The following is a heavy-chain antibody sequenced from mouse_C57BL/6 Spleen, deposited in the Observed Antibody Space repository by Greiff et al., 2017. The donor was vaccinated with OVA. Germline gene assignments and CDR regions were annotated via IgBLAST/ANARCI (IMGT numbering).Heavy chain of an antibody. Sequence: EVKLMESGGGLVQSGRSLRLSCATSGFTFSGFYVEWVRQAPGQGLEWIAASRPKANDYTTEYSASVKGRFIVSRDTSQSILYLQMNALRAEDTAIYYCARDAWLYAMVYWGQGTSVTVSS. CDR3: ARDAWLYAMVY. CDR2: SRPKANDYTT. V-gene: IGHV7-1*01. CDR1: GFTFSGFY. J-gene: IGHJ4*01.